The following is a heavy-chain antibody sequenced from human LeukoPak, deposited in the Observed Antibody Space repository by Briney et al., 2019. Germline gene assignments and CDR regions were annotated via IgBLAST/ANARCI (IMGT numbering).Heavy chain of an antibody. V-gene: IGHV3-21*01. CDR3: ASGLLWFGELSGDDAFDI. CDR2: ISSSSSYI. D-gene: IGHD3-10*01. J-gene: IGHJ3*02. CDR1: AFTFSSYS. Sequence: GGSLRLSCAASAFTFSSYSMNRVRQAPGKGLEWVSSISSSSSYIYYADSVKGRFTISRDNAKKSLYLQMNSLRGEDTAVYYCASGLLWFGELSGDDAFDIWGQGTMVTVSS.